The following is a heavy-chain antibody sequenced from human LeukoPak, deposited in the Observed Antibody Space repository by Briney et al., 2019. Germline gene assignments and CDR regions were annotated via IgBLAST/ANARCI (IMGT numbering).Heavy chain of an antibody. CDR2: ISYDGSNK. Sequence: PGGSLRLSCAASGFTFSSYGMHWVRQAPGKGLEWVAVISYDGSNKYYADSVKGRFTISRDNSKNTLYLQMNSLRAEGTAVYYCAKDPYGSGYNWFDPWGQGTLVTVSS. D-gene: IGHD3-10*01. CDR3: AKDPYGSGYNWFDP. V-gene: IGHV3-30*18. J-gene: IGHJ5*02. CDR1: GFTFSSYG.